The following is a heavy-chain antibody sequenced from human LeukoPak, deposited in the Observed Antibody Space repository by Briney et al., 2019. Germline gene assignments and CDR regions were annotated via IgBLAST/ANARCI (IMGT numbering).Heavy chain of an antibody. J-gene: IGHJ4*02. CDR1: GFTFSSYE. CDR3: VKDVGGSYAFDY. D-gene: IGHD1-26*01. Sequence: HPGGSLRLSCAASGFTFSSYEMNWVRQAPGKGLEYVSGINDNGGRTHYGDSVKGRFSISRDNSKNTLHLQMSTLRAEDTALYYCVKDVGGSYAFDYWGQGILVTVAS. V-gene: IGHV3-64D*09. CDR2: INDNGGRT.